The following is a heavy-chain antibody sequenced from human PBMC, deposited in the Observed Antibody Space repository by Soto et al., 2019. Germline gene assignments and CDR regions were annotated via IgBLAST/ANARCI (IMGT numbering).Heavy chain of an antibody. CDR1: GFTFSSYA. V-gene: IGHV3-23*01. CDR3: ALVPAAKEKGDYYYYYMDV. Sequence: EVQLLESGGGLVQPGGSLRLSCAASGFTFSSYAMSWVRQAPGKGLEWVSAISGIGGSTYYADSVKGRFTISRDNSKNTLYLQMNSLRAEDTAVYYCALVPAAKEKGDYYYYYMDVWGKGTTVTVSS. D-gene: IGHD2-2*01. CDR2: ISGIGGST. J-gene: IGHJ6*03.